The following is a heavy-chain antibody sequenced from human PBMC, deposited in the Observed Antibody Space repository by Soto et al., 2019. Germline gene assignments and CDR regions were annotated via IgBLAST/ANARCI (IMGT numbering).Heavy chain of an antibody. CDR2: IKSKTDGGTT. J-gene: IGHJ6*02. CDR3: TTDPQIADVDVYYYYGMDV. Sequence: GGSLRLSCAASGFTFSNAWMNWVRQAPGKGLEWVGRIKSKTDGGTTDYAAPVKGRFTISRDDSKNTLYLQMNSLKTEDTAVYYCTTDPQIADVDVYYYYGMDVWGQGTTVTVSS. V-gene: IGHV3-15*07. CDR1: GFTFSNAW. D-gene: IGHD6-13*01.